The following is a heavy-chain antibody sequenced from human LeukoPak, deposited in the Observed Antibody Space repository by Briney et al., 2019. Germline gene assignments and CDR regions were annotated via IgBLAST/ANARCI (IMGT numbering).Heavy chain of an antibody. J-gene: IGHJ4*02. D-gene: IGHD6-13*01. Sequence: SQTLSLTCAISGDSVPSNSAAWNWLRQSPSRGLEWLGRTYYRSKWYNDYAVSVKSRIAINPDTSKNQFSLQLNSVTPEDTAVYYCARTIAAFDYWGQGTLVTVSS. CDR1: GDSVPSNSAA. V-gene: IGHV6-1*01. CDR3: ARTIAAFDY. CDR2: TYYRSKWYN.